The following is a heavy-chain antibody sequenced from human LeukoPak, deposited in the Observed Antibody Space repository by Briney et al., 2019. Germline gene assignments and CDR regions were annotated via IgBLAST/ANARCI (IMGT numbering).Heavy chain of an antibody. Sequence: ASVKVSCKASGYTFTGYYIHWVRQAPGQGLEWMGWINPNTGDTDYGQKFQGRVTMTRDTSISTAYMELSRLRSDDTAVYYCARGASAWFGELLPPNSFDCWGQGTLVTVSS. J-gene: IGHJ4*02. CDR3: ARGASAWFGELLPPNSFDC. CDR2: INPNTGDT. CDR1: GYTFTGYY. D-gene: IGHD3-10*01. V-gene: IGHV1-2*02.